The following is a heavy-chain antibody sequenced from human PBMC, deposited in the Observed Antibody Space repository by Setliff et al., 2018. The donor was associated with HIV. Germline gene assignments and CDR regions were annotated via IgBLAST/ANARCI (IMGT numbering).Heavy chain of an antibody. J-gene: IGHJ6*03. V-gene: IGHV1-69*13. D-gene: IGHD4-17*01. CDR1: GGTFSSYA. CDR2: IIPIFGTA. CDR3: AREVGSGGDYKFYYYYYMDV. Sequence: GASVKVSCKASGGTFSSYAISWVRQAPGQGLEWMGGIIPIFGTANYAQKFQGRVTITADESTSTAYMELSSLRSEDTAVYYCAREVGSGGDYKFYYYYYMDVWGKGTTVTVSS.